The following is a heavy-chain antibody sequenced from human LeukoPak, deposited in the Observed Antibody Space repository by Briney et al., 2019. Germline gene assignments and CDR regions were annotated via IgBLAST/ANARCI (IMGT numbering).Heavy chain of an antibody. V-gene: IGHV3-7*01. D-gene: IGHD5-18*01. CDR2: IKQDGSEK. CDR3: ARVNGYSYGYYFDY. J-gene: IGHJ4*02. CDR1: GFTFSSYW. Sequence: GGSLRLSCAASGFTFSSYWMSWVRQAPGKGLEWVANIKQDGSEKYYVDSVKGRLTISRDNAKNSLYLQMNSLRAEDTAVYYCARVNGYSYGYYFDYWGQGTLVTVSS.